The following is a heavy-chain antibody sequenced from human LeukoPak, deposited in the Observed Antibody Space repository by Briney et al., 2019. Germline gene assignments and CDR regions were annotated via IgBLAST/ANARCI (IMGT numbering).Heavy chain of an antibody. Sequence: GESLEISCKGSGYSCTSYWIGWVRQRPGKGLEWMGIIYPGDSDTRYSPSFQGQVTISADKSISTAYLQWSSLKASDTAMYYCARQLPGGGDAFDIWGQGTMVTVSS. V-gene: IGHV5-51*01. CDR3: ARQLPGGGDAFDI. CDR2: IYPGDSDT. D-gene: IGHD3-16*01. CDR1: GYSCTSYW. J-gene: IGHJ3*02.